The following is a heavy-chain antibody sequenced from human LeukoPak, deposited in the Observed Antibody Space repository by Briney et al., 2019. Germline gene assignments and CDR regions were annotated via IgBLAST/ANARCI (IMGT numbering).Heavy chain of an antibody. CDR3: AREIYDFWSGYLSRNWFDP. CDR2: INPNSGGT. Sequence: ASVKVSCKASGYTFTGYYMHWVRQAPGQGLEWMGRINPNSGGTNYAQKFQGWVTMTRDTSISTAYMELSRLRSDDTTVYYCAREIYDFWSGYLSRNWFDPWGQGTLVTVSS. V-gene: IGHV1-2*04. J-gene: IGHJ5*02. CDR1: GYTFTGYY. D-gene: IGHD3-3*01.